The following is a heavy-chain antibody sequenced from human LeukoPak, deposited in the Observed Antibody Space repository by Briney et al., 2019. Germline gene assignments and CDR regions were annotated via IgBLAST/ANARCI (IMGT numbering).Heavy chain of an antibody. Sequence: SLRLSCAASGFTFSSYEMNWVRQAPGKGLEWVAVMWYDGSNKYYADSVKGRFTISRDNSKNTLYLQMNSLRAEDTALYYCARDASYGDRSFDYWGQGTLVTVSS. D-gene: IGHD4-17*01. CDR1: GFTFSSYE. CDR2: MWYDGSNK. J-gene: IGHJ4*02. CDR3: ARDASYGDRSFDY. V-gene: IGHV3-33*08.